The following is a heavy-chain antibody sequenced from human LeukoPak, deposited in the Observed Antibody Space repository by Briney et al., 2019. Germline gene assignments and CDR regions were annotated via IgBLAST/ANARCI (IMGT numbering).Heavy chain of an antibody. CDR1: GFTFSSYG. Sequence: GGSLRLSCAASGFTFSSYGMHWVGKAPAKGLEGMAVIWYDGSNKYYADSVKGRFTISRDNSKNTLYLQMNSLRAEDTAVYYCARSSGSGSYYMDVWGKGTTVTVSS. D-gene: IGHD3-10*01. V-gene: IGHV3-33*01. CDR2: IWYDGSNK. J-gene: IGHJ6*03. CDR3: ARSSGSGSYYMDV.